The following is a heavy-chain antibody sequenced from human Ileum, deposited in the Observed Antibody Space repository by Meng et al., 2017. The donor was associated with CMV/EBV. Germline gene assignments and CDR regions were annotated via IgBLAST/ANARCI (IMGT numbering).Heavy chain of an antibody. V-gene: IGHV1-18*01. CDR3: ARVQLSGVFDY. CDR2: INTYNDNS. CDR1: GYTFNNYG. Sequence: QIQLVQSAAEVKAPGASVKVSCKTSGYTFNNYGITWVRQAPGQGLEWMGWINTYNDNSNSAQKFQDRFTMTKDTSTRTAHMELRSLTSDDTAVYYCARVQLSGVFDYWGQGTLVTVSS. D-gene: IGHD1-26*01. J-gene: IGHJ4*02.